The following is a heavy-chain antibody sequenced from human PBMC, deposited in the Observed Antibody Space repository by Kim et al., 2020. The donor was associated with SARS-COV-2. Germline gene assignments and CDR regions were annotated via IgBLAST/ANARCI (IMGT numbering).Heavy chain of an antibody. D-gene: IGHD1-26*01. CDR1: GFTFSNAW. J-gene: IGHJ6*02. CDR3: AKEVGATNSYYYGMDV. V-gene: IGHV3-15*01. Sequence: GGSLRLSCAASGFTFSNAWMSWVRQAPGKGLEWIGRIKTNTERGIIDYAASVKGRFTISRDDSKNTLYLQMNSLKTEDTAVYSCAKEVGATNSYYYGMDVWGHGTTVTVSS. CDR2: IKTNTERGII.